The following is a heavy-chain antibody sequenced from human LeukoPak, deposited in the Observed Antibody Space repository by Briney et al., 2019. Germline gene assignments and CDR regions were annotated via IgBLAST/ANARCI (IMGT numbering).Heavy chain of an antibody. CDR1: GDSISHYY. D-gene: IGHD3-22*01. CDR2: IYYSGST. V-gene: IGHV4-59*08. J-gene: IGHJ4*02. CDR3: ARGAYYYDSSGYSTDY. Sequence: SETLSLTCTVSGDSISHYYWSWIRQPPGKGLEWIGYIYYSGSTYYNPSLKSRVTISVDTSKNQFSLKLSSVTAADTAVYYCARGAYYYDSSGYSTDYWGQGTLVTVSS.